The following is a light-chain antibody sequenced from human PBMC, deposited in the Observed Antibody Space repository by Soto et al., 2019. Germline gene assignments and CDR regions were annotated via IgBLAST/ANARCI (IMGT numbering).Light chain of an antibody. CDR3: QQVNVYPST. J-gene: IGKJ4*01. CDR1: ASMSDC. Sequence: DIKMTQSPFILSASVGDTVTISCRASASMSDCLAWYQQKPGKAPHLLIYDASTLHSGVPSRFSGGGSGTDFTLTISSLQPEDFATYYCQQVNVYPSTFGGGTKVDIK. CDR2: DAS. V-gene: IGKV1-5*01.